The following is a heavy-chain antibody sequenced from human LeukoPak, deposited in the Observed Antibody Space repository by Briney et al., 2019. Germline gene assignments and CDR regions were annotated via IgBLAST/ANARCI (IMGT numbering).Heavy chain of an antibody. D-gene: IGHD3-10*01. CDR2: ISSSGSSI. V-gene: IGHV3-48*03. CDR3: ARRIYGSGTNWFDP. J-gene: IGHJ5*02. CDR1: GFTFSSYE. Sequence: GGSLRLSCAASGFTFSSYEMNWVRQAPGKGLEWGSSISSSGSSIYYADSVKGRFTISRDNAKNSLYLQMNSLRAEDTAVYYCARRIYGSGTNWFDPWGQGTLVTVSS.